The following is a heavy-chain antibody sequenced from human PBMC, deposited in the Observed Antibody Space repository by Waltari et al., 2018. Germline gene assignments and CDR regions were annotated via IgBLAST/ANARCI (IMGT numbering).Heavy chain of an antibody. J-gene: IGHJ4*02. CDR1: GFTFSSYW. D-gene: IGHD6-19*01. CDR2: IKQDGSEK. CDR3: ARDQRSRIAVADFDY. Sequence: EVQLVESGGGLVQPGGSLRLSCAASGFTFSSYWMSWVRQAPGKGLEWVAKIKQDGSEKYYVESVKGRFTISRDNAKNSLYLQMNSLRADDTAVYYCARDQRSRIAVADFDYWGQGTLVTVSS. V-gene: IGHV3-7*01.